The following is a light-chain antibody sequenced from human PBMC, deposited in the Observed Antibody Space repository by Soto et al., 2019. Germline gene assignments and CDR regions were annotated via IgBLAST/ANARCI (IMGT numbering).Light chain of an antibody. V-gene: IGLV8-61*01. Sequence: QTVVTQEPSFSVSPGGTVTLTGGLTSGSVSTTYYPSWYQQTPGQAPRTLIYSKNIRSSGVPDRFSGSILGNKAALTITGAQADDESDYHCMLYMGGGLVVFGGGTKLTVL. CDR3: MLYMGGGLVV. J-gene: IGLJ2*01. CDR2: SKN. CDR1: SGSVSTTYY.